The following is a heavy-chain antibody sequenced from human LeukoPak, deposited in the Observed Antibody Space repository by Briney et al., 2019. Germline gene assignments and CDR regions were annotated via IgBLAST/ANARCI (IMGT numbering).Heavy chain of an antibody. Sequence: ASVKVSCKASGYTFTSFAMNWVRQAPGQGLEWMGWINPNTANPTYAQGFTGRFVFSLDTSVSTTFLQISSLKAEDTAVYYCARDISGNSSYAFDIWGQGTMVTVSS. J-gene: IGHJ3*02. CDR2: INPNTANP. CDR3: ARDISGNSSYAFDI. V-gene: IGHV7-4-1*02. CDR1: GYTFTSFA. D-gene: IGHD5-18*01.